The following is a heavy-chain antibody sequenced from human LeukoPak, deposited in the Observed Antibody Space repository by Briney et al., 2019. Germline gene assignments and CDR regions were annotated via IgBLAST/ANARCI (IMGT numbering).Heavy chain of an antibody. Sequence: ASVKVSCKASGYTFTSSYMHWVRQAPGQGLEWMGIINPSGGTTIYAQKFQGRVTMTRDTSTSTVYMELSSLRSEDTAVYYRARQRGGQYEDAFDIWGQGTMVTVSS. CDR3: ARQRGGQYEDAFDI. CDR2: INPSGGTT. J-gene: IGHJ3*02. CDR1: GYTFTSSY. D-gene: IGHD2-8*01. V-gene: IGHV1-46*01.